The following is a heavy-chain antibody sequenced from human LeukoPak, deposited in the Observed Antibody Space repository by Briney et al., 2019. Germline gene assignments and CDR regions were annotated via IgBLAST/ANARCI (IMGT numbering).Heavy chain of an antibody. CDR1: GYSFTSYW. D-gene: IGHD3-22*01. CDR2: VYPGDSET. V-gene: IGHV5-51*01. CDR3: ARRYYYDSSGYYLAHDAFDI. Sequence: GESLKISCKGFGYSFTSYWIAWVRQMPGKGLEWMGIVYPGDSETRYSPSFQGQVTISADKSISTAYLQWSSLKASDTAMYYCARRYYYDSSGYYLAHDAFDIWGQGTMVTVSS. J-gene: IGHJ3*02.